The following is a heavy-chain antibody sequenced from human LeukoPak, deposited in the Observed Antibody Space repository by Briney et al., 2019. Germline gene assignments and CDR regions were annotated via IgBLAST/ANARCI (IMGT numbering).Heavy chain of an antibody. CDR2: IYYSGTT. V-gene: IGHV4-39*01. CDR1: GGSISTTSYY. J-gene: IGHJ4*02. D-gene: IGHD3-9*01. CDR3: ARHLRRESLTSSHFDY. Sequence: SETLSLTCTVSGGSISTTSYYWDWVRQPPGKGLEWIGSIYYSGTTYYNPSLTSRLTLPVDTSKNQFSLKLTSVTAADTAIYYCARHLRRESLTSSHFDYWGQGTLVTVSS.